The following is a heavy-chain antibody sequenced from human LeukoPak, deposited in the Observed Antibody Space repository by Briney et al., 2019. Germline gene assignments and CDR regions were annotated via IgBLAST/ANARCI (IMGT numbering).Heavy chain of an antibody. Sequence: PGGSLRLSCAASGFTFSSYGMHWVRQAPGKGLEWVAFIRYDGSNKYYADSVKGRFTISRDNSKSTLYLQMNSLRAEDTAVYYCARGCSGGSCYESKFDPWGQGTLVTVSS. D-gene: IGHD2-15*01. V-gene: IGHV3-30*02. CDR3: ARGCSGGSCYESKFDP. CDR2: IRYDGSNK. CDR1: GFTFSSYG. J-gene: IGHJ5*02.